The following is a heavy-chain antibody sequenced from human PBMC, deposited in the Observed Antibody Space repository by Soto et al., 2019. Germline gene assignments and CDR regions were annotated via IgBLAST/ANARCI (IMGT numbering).Heavy chain of an antibody. Sequence: ASETLSLTCTVSGGSISNHYWSWMRQPAGEGLEWIGRIHTSGSTNYNPSLKSRVTMSVDMSKNQFSLKLSSVTAADTAVYYCARDFGDYRVFDFWGQGTLVTVSS. CDR2: IHTSGST. V-gene: IGHV4-4*07. CDR3: ARDFGDYRVFDF. D-gene: IGHD4-17*01. J-gene: IGHJ4*02. CDR1: GGSISNHY.